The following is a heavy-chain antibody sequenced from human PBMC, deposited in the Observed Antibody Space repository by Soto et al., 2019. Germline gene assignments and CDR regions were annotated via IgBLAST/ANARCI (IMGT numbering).Heavy chain of an antibody. J-gene: IGHJ6*03. D-gene: IGHD4-17*01. V-gene: IGHV3-66*01. CDR1: GFTVSSNY. CDR3: ARDFSPGDYVYYYMDV. Sequence: GGSLRLSCAASGFTVSSNYMSWVRQAPGKGLEWVSVIYSGGSTYYADSVKGRFTISRDNSKNTLYLQMNSLRAEDTAVYYCARDFSPGDYVYYYMDVWGKGTTVTVSS. CDR2: IYSGGST.